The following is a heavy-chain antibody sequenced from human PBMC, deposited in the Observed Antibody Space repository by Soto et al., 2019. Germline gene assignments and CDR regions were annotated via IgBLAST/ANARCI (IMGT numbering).Heavy chain of an antibody. CDR3: ARARSGVHCCGRDIGYFNGGTGV. D-gene: IGHD2-2*03. J-gene: IGHJ6*02. CDR1: GFTFSDYY. Sequence: GGSLRPSGAASGFTFSDYYMSWIRQAPGKGLEGVSYISSSGSTIYYADSVKGRFTISRDNAKNSLYLQMNSLRPEDTSVYYDARARSGVHCCGRDIGYFNGGTGVWCEG. CDR2: ISSSGSTI. V-gene: IGHV3-11*01.